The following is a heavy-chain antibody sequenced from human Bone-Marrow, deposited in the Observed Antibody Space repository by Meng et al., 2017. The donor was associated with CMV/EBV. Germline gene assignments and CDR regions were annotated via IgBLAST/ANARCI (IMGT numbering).Heavy chain of an antibody. J-gene: IGHJ3*02. CDR1: GYTFTSYG. CDR2: IIPILGTA. Sequence: SVKVSCKASGYTFTSYGISWVRQAPGQGLEWTGGIIPILGTANYAQKFQGRVTITTDESTSTAYMELSSLRSEDTAVYYCARSDRAYCGGDCYSAFDIWGQGTMVTVSS. CDR3: ARSDRAYCGGDCYSAFDI. V-gene: IGHV1-69*05. D-gene: IGHD2-21*01.